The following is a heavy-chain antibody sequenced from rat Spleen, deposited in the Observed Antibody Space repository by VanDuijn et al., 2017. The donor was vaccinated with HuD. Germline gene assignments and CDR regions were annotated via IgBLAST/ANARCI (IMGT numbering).Heavy chain of an antibody. J-gene: IGHJ2*01. V-gene: IGHV5-25*01. Sequence: EVQLVESGGGLVQPGRSLKLSCVASGFTFSSFAMAWVRQAPKKGLEWVATITSGGSNTYYLDSVKGRFTISRDNAESTLYLQMDSLRSEDTATYYCARAIGDGGYYFDYWGQGVMVTVSS. D-gene: IGHD1-11*01. CDR2: ITSGGSNT. CDR1: GFTFSSFA. CDR3: ARAIGDGGYYFDY.